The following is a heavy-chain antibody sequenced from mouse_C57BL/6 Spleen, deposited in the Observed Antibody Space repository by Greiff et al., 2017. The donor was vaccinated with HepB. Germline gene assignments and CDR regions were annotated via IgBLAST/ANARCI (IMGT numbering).Heavy chain of an antibody. CDR3: SRNRGSGYVRGYFDY. CDR1: GFSLTSYG. Sequence: QVQLQESGPGLVQPSQSLSITCTVSGFSLTSYGVHWVRQSPGKGLEWLGVIWSGGSTDYNAAFISRLSISKDNSKSQVFFKMNSLQADDTAIYYCSRNRGSGYVRGYFDYWGQGTTLTVSS. J-gene: IGHJ2*01. V-gene: IGHV2-2*01. D-gene: IGHD3-2*02. CDR2: IWSGGST.